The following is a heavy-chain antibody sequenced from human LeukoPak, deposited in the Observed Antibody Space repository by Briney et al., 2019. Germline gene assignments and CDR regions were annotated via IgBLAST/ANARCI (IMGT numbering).Heavy chain of an antibody. CDR3: ARDLSLIALTD. D-gene: IGHD3-22*01. Sequence: GGSLRLSCAASGFTFSSYWMSWVRQAPGKGLEWVANIKQDGSEKYYVDSVKGRFTISRDNSKNTVYLQMNSLRAEDTAVYYCARDLSLIALTDWGQGTLVTVSS. V-gene: IGHV3-7*03. J-gene: IGHJ4*02. CDR2: IKQDGSEK. CDR1: GFTFSSYW.